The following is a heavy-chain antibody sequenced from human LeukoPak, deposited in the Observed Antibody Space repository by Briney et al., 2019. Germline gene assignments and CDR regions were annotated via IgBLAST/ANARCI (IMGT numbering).Heavy chain of an antibody. CDR1: GFTFSDYY. J-gene: IGHJ4*02. CDR3: ARGTYNGDY. Sequence: PGGSLRLSCAASGFTFSDYYMSWIRQAPGKGLEWVSSISSSSSYIYYADSVKGRFTISRDNSKNTLYLQMNSLRAEDTAVYYCARGTYNGDYWGQGTLVTVSS. CDR2: ISSSSSYI. D-gene: IGHD1-1*01. V-gene: IGHV3-11*05.